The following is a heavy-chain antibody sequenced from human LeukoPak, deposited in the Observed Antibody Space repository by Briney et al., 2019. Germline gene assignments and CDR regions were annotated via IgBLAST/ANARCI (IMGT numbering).Heavy chain of an antibody. Sequence: GGSLRLSCAASGFTFSSYTMNWVRQAPGKGLEWVSSISSTSSNTYYADSVKGRFTISRDNAKNSLYLQMNSLRAEDTAVYYCARDHYSFDSSGFRYYYYAMDVWGPGTTVTVSS. CDR1: GFTFSSYT. V-gene: IGHV3-21*01. D-gene: IGHD3-22*01. CDR3: ARDHYSFDSSGFRYYYYAMDV. CDR2: ISSTSSNT. J-gene: IGHJ6*02.